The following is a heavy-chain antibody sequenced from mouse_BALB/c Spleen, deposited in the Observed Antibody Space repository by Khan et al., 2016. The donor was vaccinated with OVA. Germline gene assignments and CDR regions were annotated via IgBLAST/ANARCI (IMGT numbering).Heavy chain of an antibody. D-gene: IGHD2-3*01. V-gene: IGHV1S137*01. CDR1: GYTFTDNA. CDR3: TRPAYDGYYDS. Sequence: QVQLKESGPELVRPGVSVKISCKGSGYTFTDNAMHWVKQSHAKSLKWIGLISPYSGNTNYKQKFKGKATMTVDKSSSTAYMELARLTSEDSAIYYGTRPAYDGYYDSWGQGTTLTVSA. J-gene: IGHJ2*01. CDR2: ISPYSGNT.